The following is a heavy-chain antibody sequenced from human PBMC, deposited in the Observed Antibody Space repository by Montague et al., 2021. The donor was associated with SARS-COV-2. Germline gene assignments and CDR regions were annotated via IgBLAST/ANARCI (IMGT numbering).Heavy chain of an antibody. CDR3: ARPVSYYDILSSSTNWFDP. CDR1: GGSISSSSYY. V-gene: IGHV4-39*01. Sequence: SETLSLTCTVSGGSISSSSYYWGWIRQPPGKGLEWIGSIYYSGSTYYNPSLKSRVTISVDTSKNQFSLKLGSVTAADTAVYYCARPVSYYDILSSSTNWFDPWGQGTRVTVSS. D-gene: IGHD3-9*01. CDR2: IYYSGST. J-gene: IGHJ5*02.